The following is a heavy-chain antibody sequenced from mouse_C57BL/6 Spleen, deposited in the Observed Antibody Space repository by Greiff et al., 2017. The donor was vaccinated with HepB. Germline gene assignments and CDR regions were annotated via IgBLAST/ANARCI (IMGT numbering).Heavy chain of an antibody. Sequence: QVQLQQPGAELVKPGASVKLFCKASGYTFTSYWMQWVKQRPGQGLEWIGEIDPSDSYTNYNQKFKGKATLTVDTSSSTAYMQLSSLTSEDSAVYYCARGGLYGPYAMDYWGQGTSVTVSS. D-gene: IGHD1-1*02. J-gene: IGHJ4*01. CDR2: IDPSDSYT. CDR3: ARGGLYGPYAMDY. CDR1: GYTFTSYW. V-gene: IGHV1-50*01.